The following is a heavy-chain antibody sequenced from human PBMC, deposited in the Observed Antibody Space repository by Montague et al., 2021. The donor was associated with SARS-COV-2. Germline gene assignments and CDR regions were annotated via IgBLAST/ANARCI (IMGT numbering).Heavy chain of an antibody. CDR1: GFTFSSYP. Sequence: SLRLSCAASGFTFSSYPMTWVRQAPGMGLEWVSIISGSGANTYYSNSVKVPFTISRDNSKNTLYLQMNSLRAEDTAVYYCARGEGDCGGGRCYRRYDYWGQGTLVTVSS. CDR3: ARGEGDCGGGRCYRRYDY. D-gene: IGHD2-15*01. CDR2: ISGSGANT. V-gene: IGHV3-23*01. J-gene: IGHJ4*02.